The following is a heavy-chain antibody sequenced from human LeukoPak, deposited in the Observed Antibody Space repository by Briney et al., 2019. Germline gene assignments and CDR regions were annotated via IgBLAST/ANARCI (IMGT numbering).Heavy chain of an antibody. J-gene: IGHJ6*03. D-gene: IGHD3-3*01. V-gene: IGHV3-23*01. CDR3: AKGVSYDFWSGCYMDV. Sequence: GGSLRLSWAASGFTFSSYAMSWVRQAPGKGLEWVSAISGSGGSTYYADSVKGRFTISRDNSKNTLYLQMNSLRAEDTAVYYCAKGVSYDFWSGCYMDVWGKGTTVTVSS. CDR1: GFTFSSYA. CDR2: ISGSGGST.